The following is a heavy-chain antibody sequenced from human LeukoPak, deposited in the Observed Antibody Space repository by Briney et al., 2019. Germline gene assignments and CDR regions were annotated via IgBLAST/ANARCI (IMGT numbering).Heavy chain of an antibody. CDR2: IHYSGST. CDR1: GGSINSYY. CDR3: ARGSSSWFDY. J-gene: IGHJ4*02. Sequence: SETLSLTCTVSGGSINSYYWSWIRQPPGKGPEWIGYIHYSGSTNYNPSLKSRVTISVDTSKNQFSLKLSSVTAADTAVYYCARGSSSWFDYWGQGTLVTVSS. V-gene: IGHV4-59*12. D-gene: IGHD6-13*01.